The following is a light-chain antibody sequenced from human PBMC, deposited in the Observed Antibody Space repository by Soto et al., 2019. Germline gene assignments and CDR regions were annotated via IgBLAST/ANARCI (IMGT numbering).Light chain of an antibody. V-gene: IGKV2-30*01. CDR1: QNLVNGAGITY. J-gene: IGKJ2*01. CDR2: KVS. CDR3: AQGSFWPPYT. Sequence: DVVLTQSPLSLSVTLGQPASISCRSSQNLVNGAGITYLNWYHQRPGHSPRRLIYKVSIRDFGVPDRFSGSRSGTDFTLRINRVEADDVGLYYCAQGSFWPPYTFGQGTQLDI.